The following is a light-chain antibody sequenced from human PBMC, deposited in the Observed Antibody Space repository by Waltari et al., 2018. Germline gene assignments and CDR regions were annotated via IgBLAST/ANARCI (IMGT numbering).Light chain of an antibody. CDR3: CSYAGRYTWV. CDR1: NSDVGGYNY. V-gene: IGLV2-11*01. CDR2: DVS. Sequence: QSALTQPRSVAGSPGQSVTISCTGTNSDVGGYNYVSWYQQHADKAPKLMIDDVSNRPSGVPDRFSRSKSGNTASLTISGLQAEDEADYYCCSYAGRYTWVFGGGTKLTVL. J-gene: IGLJ3*02.